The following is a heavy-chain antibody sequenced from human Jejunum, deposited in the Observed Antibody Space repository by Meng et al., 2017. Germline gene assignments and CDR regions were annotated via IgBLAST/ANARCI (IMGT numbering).Heavy chain of an antibody. J-gene: IGHJ4*02. CDR3: ARHISVTGTRGFDY. CDR1: GAPTSSGNW. D-gene: IGHD6-19*01. V-gene: IGHV4-4*02. CDR2: MYQSGTT. Sequence: QLELQSPGPGPVPPSEPLALPCAVSGAPTSSGNWWSWVRQPPGKGLEWIGEMYQSGTTNYNPSLKSRVTILLDTSKNQLSLELTSVTAADTAVYYCARHISVTGTRGFDYWGQGTLVTVSS.